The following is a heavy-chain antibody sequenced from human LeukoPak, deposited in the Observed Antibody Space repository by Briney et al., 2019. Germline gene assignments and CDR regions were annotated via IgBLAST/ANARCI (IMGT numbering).Heavy chain of an antibody. CDR1: GFTFSSYA. CDR3: ARGGLVIDLFDY. D-gene: IGHD3-9*01. Sequence: GGSLRLSCAASGFTFSSYAIHWVRQAPGKGLEWVAVISYDGSNKYYADSVKGRFTISRDNSKNTLYLQMNSLRAEDTAVHYCARGGLVIDLFDYWGQGTLVTVSS. CDR2: ISYDGSNK. V-gene: IGHV3-30-3*01. J-gene: IGHJ4*02.